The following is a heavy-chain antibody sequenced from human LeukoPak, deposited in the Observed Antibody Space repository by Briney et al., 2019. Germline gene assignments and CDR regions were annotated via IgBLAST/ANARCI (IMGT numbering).Heavy chain of an antibody. J-gene: IGHJ4*02. V-gene: IGHV3-7*01. Sequence: GGSLRLSCAASGFTFSNYWMSWVRQAPGKGLEWVANIKQDGSEKYYVDSVKGRFTISRDNAKNSLHLEMNSLRAEDTAVYYCARDKIVGATHFDSWGQGTLVTVSS. CDR2: IKQDGSEK. CDR3: ARDKIVGATHFDS. D-gene: IGHD1-26*01. CDR1: GFTFSNYW.